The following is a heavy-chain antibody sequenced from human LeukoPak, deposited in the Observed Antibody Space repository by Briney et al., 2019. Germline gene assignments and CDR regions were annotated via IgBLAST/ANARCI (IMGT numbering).Heavy chain of an antibody. J-gene: IGHJ1*01. V-gene: IGHV3-30*18. D-gene: IGHD6-13*01. Sequence: GGSLRLSCAASGFTFSSYGMHWVRQAPGKGLEWVALISYDGTNKYYGDSVKGRFTISRDKSKNTLFLQMNSLRAEDTAEYYCAKASIAAAGGYFQHWGQGTLVTVSS. CDR1: GFTFSSYG. CDR2: ISYDGTNK. CDR3: AKASIAAAGGYFQH.